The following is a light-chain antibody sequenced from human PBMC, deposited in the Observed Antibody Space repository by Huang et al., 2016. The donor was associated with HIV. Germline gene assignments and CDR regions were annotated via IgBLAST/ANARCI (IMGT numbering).Light chain of an antibody. J-gene: IGKJ2*01. V-gene: IGKV4-1*01. Sequence: DIVMTQSPDSLAVSLGERTTINCKSSKSVLYSSGSKNYLAWYQQKPGQPPKLLIYWASTRESGVPDRFSGSGSGTDFTLTISSLQAEDVAVYYCQQYYSTPYTFGQGPRWRSN. CDR3: QQYYSTPYT. CDR1: KSVLYSSGSKNY. CDR2: WAS.